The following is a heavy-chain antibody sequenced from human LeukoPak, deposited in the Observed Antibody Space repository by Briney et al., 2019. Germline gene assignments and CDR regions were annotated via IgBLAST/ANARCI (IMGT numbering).Heavy chain of an antibody. D-gene: IGHD3-10*01. CDR2: ISYDGSNK. J-gene: IGHJ6*02. Sequence: PGRSLRLSCAASGFTFSSYGMHWVRQAPGKGLEWVAVISYDGSNKYYADSVKGRFTISRDNSKNSLYLQMNSLRTEDTALYYCAKGLIYRWFGEFKGMDVWGQGTTVTVSS. CDR1: GFTFSSYG. V-gene: IGHV3-30*18. CDR3: AKGLIYRWFGEFKGMDV.